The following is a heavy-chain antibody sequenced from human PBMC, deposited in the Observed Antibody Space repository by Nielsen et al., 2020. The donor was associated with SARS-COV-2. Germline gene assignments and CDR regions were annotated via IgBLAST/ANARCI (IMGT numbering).Heavy chain of an antibody. J-gene: IGHJ4*02. CDR2: ISYDGSNK. V-gene: IGHV3-30-3*01. Sequence: GESLKISCAASGFTFSSYAMHWVRQAPGKGLEWVAVISYDGSNKYYADSVKGRFTISRDNSKNTLYLQMNSLRAEDTAVYYCARGTARIVIPDYGDYFDDWGQGTLVTVSS. CDR1: GFTFSSYA. CDR3: ARGTARIVIPDYGDYFDD. D-gene: IGHD4-17*01.